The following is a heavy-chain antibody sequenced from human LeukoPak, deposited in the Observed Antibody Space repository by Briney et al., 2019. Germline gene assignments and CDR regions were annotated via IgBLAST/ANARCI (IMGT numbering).Heavy chain of an antibody. J-gene: IGHJ4*02. Sequence: ASVKVSCKASGYTFTGYYMHWVRQAPGQGLEWMGWINPNSGGTNYAQKFQGWVTMTRDTSISTAYMELSRLRSEDTAVYYCARVNYYDSSGSFDYWGQGTLVTVSS. CDR1: GYTFTGYY. D-gene: IGHD3-22*01. CDR2: INPNSGGT. V-gene: IGHV1-2*04. CDR3: ARVNYYDSSGSFDY.